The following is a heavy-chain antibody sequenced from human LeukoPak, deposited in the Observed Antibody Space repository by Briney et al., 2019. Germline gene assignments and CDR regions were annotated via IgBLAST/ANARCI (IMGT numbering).Heavy chain of an antibody. J-gene: IGHJ4*02. CDR3: FYASSGYYLTNFDY. CDR1: GGTFSSYA. CDR2: IIPIFGIA. D-gene: IGHD3-22*01. V-gene: IGHV1-69*04. Sequence: SVKVSCTASGGTFSSYAISWVRQAPGQGLEWMGRIIPIFGIANYAQKFQGRVTITADKSTSTAYMELSSLRSEDTAVYYCFYASSGYYLTNFDYWGQGTLVTVSS.